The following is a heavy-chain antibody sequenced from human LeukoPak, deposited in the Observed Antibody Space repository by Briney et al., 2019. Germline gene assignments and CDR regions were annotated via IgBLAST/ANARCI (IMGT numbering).Heavy chain of an antibody. J-gene: IGHJ4*02. V-gene: IGHV3-53*01. Sequence: GRSLRLSCAASGITDSSNYMNWVRQAPGKGLEWVSVIYSGGSTLYADSVKGRFTLSRDNSKNTVYLQMNSLRVEDTAVYYCARSYSYDDSGYHRPVDYWGRGTLVTVSS. D-gene: IGHD3-22*01. CDR1: GITDSSNY. CDR3: ARSYSYDDSGYHRPVDY. CDR2: IYSGGST.